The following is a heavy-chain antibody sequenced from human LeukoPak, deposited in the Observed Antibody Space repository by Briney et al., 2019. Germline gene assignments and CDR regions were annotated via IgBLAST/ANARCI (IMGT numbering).Heavy chain of an antibody. CDR2: IRQDGSEK. V-gene: IGHV3-7*03. D-gene: IGHD5-24*01. CDR3: AKDRDGYNPDY. CDR1: GFTFSSYW. Sequence: PGGSLRLSCEASGFTFSSYWMNWVRQAPGKGLEWVANIRQDGSEKRYVDSVKGRFSISRDNAKNSLYLQMSSLRAEDTAVYYCAKDRDGYNPDYWGQGTLVSVSS. J-gene: IGHJ4*02.